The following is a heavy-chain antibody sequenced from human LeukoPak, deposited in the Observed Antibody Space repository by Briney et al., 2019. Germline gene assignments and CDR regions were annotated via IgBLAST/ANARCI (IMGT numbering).Heavy chain of an antibody. CDR2: INGRGATI. V-gene: IGHV3-48*03. CDR1: GFTFNKYE. Sequence: GGSLRLSCAASGFTFNKYEMNWVRQAPGKGLEWISYINGRGATIENADSVRGRFTNSRDNAKNSLFLKMNSLRAEDTAVYYGARDGDNGWDFDCWGQGTLVTVSS. J-gene: IGHJ4*02. D-gene: IGHD6-19*01. CDR3: ARDGDNGWDFDC.